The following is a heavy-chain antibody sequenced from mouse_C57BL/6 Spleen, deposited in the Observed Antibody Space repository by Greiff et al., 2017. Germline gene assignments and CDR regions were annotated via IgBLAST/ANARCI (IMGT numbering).Heavy chain of an antibody. V-gene: IGHV1-80*01. CDR2: IYPGDGDT. Sequence: VQLVESGAELVKPGASVKISCKASGYAFSSYWMNWVKQRPGKGLEWIGQIYPGDGDTNYNGKFKGKATLTADKSSSTAYMQLSSLTSEDSAVYFCARSRGTTDYFDYWGQGTTLTVSS. CDR3: ARSRGTTDYFDY. CDR1: GYAFSSYW. J-gene: IGHJ2*01. D-gene: IGHD1-1*01.